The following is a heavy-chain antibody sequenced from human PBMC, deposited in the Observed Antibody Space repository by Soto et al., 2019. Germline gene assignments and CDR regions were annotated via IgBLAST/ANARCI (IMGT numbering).Heavy chain of an antibody. Sequence: GGSLRLSCAAYGFTFISYSMNWVLQAPGKGLEWVSSISRSSSYIYYADSVKGRFTISRDNAKNSLYLQMNSLRAEDTAVYYCARDLHDYVSFRFDPWGQGTLVTVSS. CDR2: ISRSSSYI. J-gene: IGHJ5*02. CDR1: GFTFISYS. CDR3: ARDLHDYVSFRFDP. D-gene: IGHD3-16*01. V-gene: IGHV3-21*01.